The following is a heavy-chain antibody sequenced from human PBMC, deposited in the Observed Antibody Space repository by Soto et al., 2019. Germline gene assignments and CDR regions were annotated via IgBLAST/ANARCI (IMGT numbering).Heavy chain of an antibody. J-gene: IGHJ4*02. Sequence: SETLSLTCGVTGASISRGGFHWGWIRQPPGQGLEWIGSLYSGSTYYNPSLKSRVTISADTSKNEFSLRLTSVTAADTAIYYCARRGSGHTFDYWGQGTLVTVSS. CDR3: ARRGSGHTFDY. CDR2: LYSGST. CDR1: GASISRGGFH. V-gene: IGHV4-39*01. D-gene: IGHD3-10*01.